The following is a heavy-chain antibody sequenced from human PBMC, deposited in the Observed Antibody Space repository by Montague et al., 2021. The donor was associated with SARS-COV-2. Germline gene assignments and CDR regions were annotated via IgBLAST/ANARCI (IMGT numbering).Heavy chain of an antibody. CDR1: GGSISSGNW. V-gene: IGHV4-4*02. D-gene: IGHD3-16*01. CDR2: IFHSGTT. Sequence: SETRSLTCTVSGGSISSGNWWTWVRQPPGKGLEWIGDIFHSGTTXXNPSLKSRLTISVDKSKNQISLKLISVTAADTAMYYCALPLGGARFDPWGQGTLVTVSS. CDR3: ALPLGGARFDP. J-gene: IGHJ5*02.